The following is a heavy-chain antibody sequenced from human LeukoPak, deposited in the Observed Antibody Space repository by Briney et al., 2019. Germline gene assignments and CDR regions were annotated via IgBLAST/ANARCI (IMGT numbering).Heavy chain of an antibody. CDR2: IYYSGST. CDR1: GGSISSYY. Sequence: SETLSLTCTVSGGSISSYYWSWIRQPPGKGLEWIGYIYYSGSTNYNPSLKSRVTISVDTSKNQFSLKLSSVTAADTAVYYCARAPKTVTMVRGVIMSAVDVWGKGTTVTVSS. CDR3: ARAPKTVTMVRGVIMSAVDV. J-gene: IGHJ6*04. D-gene: IGHD3-10*01. V-gene: IGHV4-59*01.